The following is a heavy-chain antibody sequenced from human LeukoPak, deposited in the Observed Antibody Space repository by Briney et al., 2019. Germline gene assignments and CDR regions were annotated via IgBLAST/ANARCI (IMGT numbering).Heavy chain of an antibody. J-gene: IGHJ4*02. Sequence: GGSLRLSCAASGFTFSSYAISWVRQAPGKGLEWVSGFSDSGDTTYYADSVKGRFTISRDNSKNSLYLQMNSLRAEDTALYYCAKDIDRDFVGRGNYFEYWGQGTLVTVSS. CDR1: GFTFSSYA. CDR3: AKDIDRDFVGRGNYFEY. CDR2: FSDSGDTT. V-gene: IGHV3-23*01. D-gene: IGHD4-23*01.